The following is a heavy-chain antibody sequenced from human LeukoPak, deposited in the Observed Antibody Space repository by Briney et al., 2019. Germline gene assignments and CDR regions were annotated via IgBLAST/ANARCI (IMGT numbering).Heavy chain of an antibody. CDR1: GGTFSSYA. Sequence: GASVKVSCKASGGTFSSYAISWVRQAPGQGLEWMGGIIPIFGTANYAQKFQGRVTITTDESTSTAYMELSSLRSEDTAVYYCARAMGGWLIGFDPWGQGTLVTVSS. D-gene: IGHD5-24*01. J-gene: IGHJ5*02. CDR3: ARAMGGWLIGFDP. CDR2: IIPIFGTA. V-gene: IGHV1-69*05.